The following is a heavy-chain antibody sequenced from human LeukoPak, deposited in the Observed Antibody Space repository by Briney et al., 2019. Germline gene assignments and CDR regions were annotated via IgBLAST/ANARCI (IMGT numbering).Heavy chain of an antibody. CDR1: GGTFSSYA. D-gene: IGHD2-2*01. CDR3: TTRGYCSSTSCYQWFDP. Sequence: SVNVSCKASGGTFSSYAISWVRQAPGQGLEWMGRIIPILGIANYAQKSQGRVPITTEKSTSTAYMELRRLRSEDTAVYYCTTRGYCSSTSCYQWFDPWGQGTLVTVSS. CDR2: IIPILGIA. V-gene: IGHV1-69*04. J-gene: IGHJ5*01.